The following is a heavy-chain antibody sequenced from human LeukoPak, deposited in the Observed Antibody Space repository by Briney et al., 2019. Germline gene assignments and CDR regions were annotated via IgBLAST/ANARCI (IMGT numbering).Heavy chain of an antibody. V-gene: IGHV6-1*01. CDR3: ARDKRGYYYGSGLNWFDP. D-gene: IGHD3-10*01. J-gene: IGHJ5*02. Sequence: SQTLSLTCAISGDSVSSNSAAWNWIRQSPSRGLEWLGRTYYRSKWYNDYAVSVKSRITINPDTSKNQFPLQLNSVTPEDTAVYYCARDKRGYYYGSGLNWFDPWGQGTLVTVSS. CDR1: GDSVSSNSAA. CDR2: TYYRSKWYN.